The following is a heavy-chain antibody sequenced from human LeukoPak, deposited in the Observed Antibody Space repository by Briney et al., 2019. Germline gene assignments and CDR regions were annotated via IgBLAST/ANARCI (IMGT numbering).Heavy chain of an antibody. Sequence: GGSLRLSCAASGFTFSSYSMNWIRQAPGKGLEWVSSISSSSYIYYADSVKGRFTISRDNAKNSLYLQMNSLRAEDTALYYCARLGAAMVTGDAFDIWGQGTMVTVSS. CDR2: ISSSSYI. J-gene: IGHJ3*02. V-gene: IGHV3-21*04. D-gene: IGHD5-18*01. CDR1: GFTFSSYS. CDR3: ARLGAAMVTGDAFDI.